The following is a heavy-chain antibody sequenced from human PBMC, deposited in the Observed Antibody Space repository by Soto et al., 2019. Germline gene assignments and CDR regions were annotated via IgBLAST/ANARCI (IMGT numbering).Heavy chain of an antibody. CDR3: ARRGPGTYFNY. CDR1: GFTFSSYA. V-gene: IGHV3-23*01. Sequence: EVQLLDSGGGLVQPGGSLRLSCAASGFTFSSYAMNWVRQAPGKGLEWVSVISGSGDSTYYADSVKGRFTSSRDNSKNTLYLQMISLRADDTAVYYCARRGPGTYFNYWGQGTLVTVSS. CDR2: ISGSGDST. D-gene: IGHD6-13*01. J-gene: IGHJ4*02.